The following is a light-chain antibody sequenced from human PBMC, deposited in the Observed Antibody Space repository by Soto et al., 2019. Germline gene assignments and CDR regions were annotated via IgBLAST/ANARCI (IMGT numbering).Light chain of an antibody. V-gene: IGKV1-9*01. CDR3: QQLRSYPST. J-gene: IGKJ4*01. CDR2: AAS. CDR1: QDIAIY. Sequence: IQLTQSPSSLSASVGDRVTITCRAGQDIAIYLAWYQQKPGEAPKLLIYAASTLYGGVPSRFSGSGSGTDFALTITSLQAEDFATYYCQQLRSYPSTFGGGSKA.